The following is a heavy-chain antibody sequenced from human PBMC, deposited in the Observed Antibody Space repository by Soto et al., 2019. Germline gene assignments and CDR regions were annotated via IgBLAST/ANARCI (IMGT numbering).Heavy chain of an antibody. CDR1: GFTFSTYA. CDR2: ISGTGDST. J-gene: IGHJ2*01. V-gene: IGHV3-23*01. Sequence: PGGSLRLSCAASGFTFSTYAMDWVRQAPGKGLEWVSAISGTGDSTYYADSVKGRFTISRDNSKNTLYLQMHSLRGDDTAIYYYAKPNLSYWHFDLWGRGTLVTVSS. CDR3: AKPNLSYWHFDL.